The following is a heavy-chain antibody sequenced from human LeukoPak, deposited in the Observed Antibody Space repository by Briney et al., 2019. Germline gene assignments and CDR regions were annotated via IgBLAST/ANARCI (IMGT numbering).Heavy chain of an antibody. CDR1: GFSVTNNY. D-gene: IGHD5-24*01. J-gene: IGHJ4*02. V-gene: IGHV3-53*01. Sequence: GSLRLSCAVSGFSVTNNYMSRVRQAPGKGLEWVSVFYVGGATYYADSVKGRFTISRDNSENTLYLQMKSLRAEDTAVYYCARGDGYNFFDYWGQGTLVTVSS. CDR2: FYVGGAT. CDR3: ARGDGYNFFDY.